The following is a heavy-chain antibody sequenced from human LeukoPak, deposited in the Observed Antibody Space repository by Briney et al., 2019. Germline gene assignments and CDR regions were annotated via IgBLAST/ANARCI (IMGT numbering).Heavy chain of an antibody. D-gene: IGHD6-13*01. CDR1: GGSISSYY. J-gene: IGHJ4*02. Sequence: PSETLSLTCTVSGGSISSYYWSWIRQPPGKGLEWVGYIYYSGSTNYNPSLKSRVNISVDTSKNQFSLKLSSVTAADTAVYYCARASAGIFDYWGQGTLVTVSS. V-gene: IGHV4-59*01. CDR2: IYYSGST. CDR3: ARASAGIFDY.